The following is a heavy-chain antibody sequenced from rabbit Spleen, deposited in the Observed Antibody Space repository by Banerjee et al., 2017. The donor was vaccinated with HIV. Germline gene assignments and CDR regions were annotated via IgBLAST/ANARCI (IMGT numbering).Heavy chain of an antibody. Sequence: QEQLVESGGGLVQPEGSLTLTCTASGFSFSSGYYMCWVRQAPGKGLEWIGCIYIGSGGSTYYASWAKGRFTISKTSSTTVTLQMTSLTAADTATYFCGRHGNTYYFNLWGPGTLVTVS. D-gene: IGHD5-1*01. CDR3: GRHGNTYYFNL. V-gene: IGHV1S45*01. J-gene: IGHJ4*01. CDR2: IYIGSGGST. CDR1: GFSFSSGYY.